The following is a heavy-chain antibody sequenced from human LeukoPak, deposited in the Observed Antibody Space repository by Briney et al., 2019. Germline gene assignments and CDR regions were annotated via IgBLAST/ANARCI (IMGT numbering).Heavy chain of an antibody. CDR2: ISSSGGDT. CDR1: GFTFSKFA. J-gene: IGHJ4*02. CDR3: AKGSLGSWYFFDY. D-gene: IGHD6-13*01. V-gene: IGHV3-23*01. Sequence: PGGSLRLSCAASGFTFSKFAMSWVRQAPGKGPEWVSTISSSGGDTYYADSVKGRFTVSRDNSKNTLFLQMNSLRAEDTALYYCAKGSLGSWYFFDYWGQGTLVTVS.